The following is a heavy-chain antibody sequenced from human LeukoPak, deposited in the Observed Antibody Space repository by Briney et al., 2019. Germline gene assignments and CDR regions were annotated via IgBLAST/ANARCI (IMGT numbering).Heavy chain of an antibody. CDR3: AKGVRSSSFRSYYFDY. J-gene: IGHJ4*02. D-gene: IGHD6-6*01. V-gene: IGHV3-23*01. Sequence: ETLSLTCTVSGGSISSYYWSWVRQAPGKGLEWVSAISGSGGSTYYADSVKGRFTISRDNSKNTLYLQMNSLRAEDTAVYYCAKGVRSSSFRSYYFDYWGQGTLVTVSS. CDR2: ISGSGGST. CDR1: GGSISSYY.